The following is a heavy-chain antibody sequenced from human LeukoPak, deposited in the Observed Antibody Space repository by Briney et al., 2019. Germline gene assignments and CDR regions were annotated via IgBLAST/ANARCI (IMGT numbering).Heavy chain of an antibody. V-gene: IGHV3-23*01. D-gene: IGHD2-15*01. CDR1: GFTFSSYW. J-gene: IGHJ4*02. Sequence: GGSLRLSCAASGFTFSSYWMNWARQAPGKGLEWVSAISGSGGSTYYADSVKGRFTISRDNFKNTLYLQMNSLRAEDTAVYYCAKVEAARLQFFDYWGQGTLVTGSS. CDR3: AKVEAARLQFFDY. CDR2: ISGSGGST.